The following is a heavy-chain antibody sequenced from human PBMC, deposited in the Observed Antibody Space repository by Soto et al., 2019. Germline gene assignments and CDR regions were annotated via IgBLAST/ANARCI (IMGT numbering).Heavy chain of an antibody. CDR1: GGTFSTYA. J-gene: IGHJ4*02. CDR2: IIPMFGTA. Sequence: QVQLVQSGAEVKKPESSVKVSCKAPGGTFSTYAISWVRQAPGQGLEWMGGIIPMFGTANYAQRFQDRVKITADEATNKVYMELSSLRSEDTAVYFCASGIQLWLRQINNGYSGWGQGTLVTVSS. CDR3: ASGIQLWLRQINNGYSG. D-gene: IGHD5-18*01. V-gene: IGHV1-69*12.